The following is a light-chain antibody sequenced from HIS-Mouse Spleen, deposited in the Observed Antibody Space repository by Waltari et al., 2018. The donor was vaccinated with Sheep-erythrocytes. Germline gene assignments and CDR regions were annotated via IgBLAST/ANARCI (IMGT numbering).Light chain of an antibody. V-gene: IGLV3-1*01. CDR2: QDS. J-gene: IGLJ2*01. Sequence: SYELTQPPSVSVSPGQTASITCSGDKLGDKYACWYQQKPGQSPVLVIYQDSKRPSGIPARFSGSNSGNPATLTISGTQEMEVADYDCQAWDSSTAVFGGGTELTVL. CDR3: QAWDSSTAV. CDR1: KLGDKY.